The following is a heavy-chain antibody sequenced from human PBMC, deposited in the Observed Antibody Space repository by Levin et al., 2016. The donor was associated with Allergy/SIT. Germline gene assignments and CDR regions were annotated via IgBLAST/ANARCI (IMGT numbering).Heavy chain of an antibody. Sequence: VRQMPGKGLEWVANIKQDGSEKYYVDSVKGRFTISRDNAQNSLDLQMNSLRAEDTAVYYCARDSPNGFYYDNSGYSCPNDYWGQGSLVTVSS. V-gene: IGHV3-7*05. CDR2: IKQDGSEK. J-gene: IGHJ4*02. CDR3: ARDSPNGFYYDNSGYSCPNDY. D-gene: IGHD3-22*01.